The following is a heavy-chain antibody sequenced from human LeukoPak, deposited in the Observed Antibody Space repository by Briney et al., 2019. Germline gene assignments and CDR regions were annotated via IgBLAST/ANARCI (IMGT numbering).Heavy chain of an antibody. CDR2: ISAYNGNT. V-gene: IGHV1-18*04. CDR1: GYTFTGYY. J-gene: IGHJ4*02. CDR3: ARSGLAYYDILTGYYPDY. Sequence: ASVKVSCKASGYTFTGYYMHWVRQAPGQGLEWMGWISAYNGNTNYAQKLQGRVTMTTDTSTSTAYMELRSLRSDDTAVYYCARSGLAYYDILTGYYPDYWGQGTLVTVSS. D-gene: IGHD3-9*01.